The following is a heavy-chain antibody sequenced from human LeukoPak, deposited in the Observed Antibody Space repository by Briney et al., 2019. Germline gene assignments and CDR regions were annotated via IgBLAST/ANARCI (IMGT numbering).Heavy chain of an antibody. Sequence: GASVKVSCKASGGTFSSYAISWVRQAPGQGLEWMGGIIPIFGTANYAQKFQGRVTMTEDTSTDTAYMELSSLRSEDTAVYYCATILRYCSSTSCYSRGARNWFDPWGQGTLVTVSS. CDR1: GGTFSSYA. D-gene: IGHD2-2*01. J-gene: IGHJ5*02. CDR3: ATILRYCSSTSCYSRGARNWFDP. CDR2: IIPIFGTA. V-gene: IGHV1-69*06.